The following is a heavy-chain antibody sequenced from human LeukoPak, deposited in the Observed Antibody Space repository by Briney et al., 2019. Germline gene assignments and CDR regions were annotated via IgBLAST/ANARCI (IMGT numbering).Heavy chain of an antibody. V-gene: IGHV4-39*07. CDR2: IYYSGST. J-gene: IGHJ4*02. CDR3: ARVADGKGYPFDY. CDR1: GGSISNSDYS. Sequence: SETLSLTCTVSGGSISNSDYSWGWIRQPPGKGLECIGTIYYSGSTYYKSSLKSRVTTSVDTSKNQFFLKLSSVTAADTAVYYCARVADGKGYPFDYWGQGTLVTVSS. D-gene: IGHD5-18*01.